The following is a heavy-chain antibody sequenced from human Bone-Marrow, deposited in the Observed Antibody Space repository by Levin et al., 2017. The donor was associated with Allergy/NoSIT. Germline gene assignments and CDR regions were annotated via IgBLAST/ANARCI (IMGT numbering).Heavy chain of an antibody. CDR1: GFTSSAYW. CDR3: ARVFASSSGRGMDV. V-gene: IGHV3-7*01. Sequence: LSLTCAASGFTSSAYWMTWVRPAPGKGLEWVANIKEDGSERDYLDSVKGRFIISRDNAKNSLYLQINSLRAEDTAVYYCARVFASSSGRGMDVWGQGTTVTVSS. D-gene: IGHD6-19*01. CDR2: IKEDGSER. J-gene: IGHJ6*02.